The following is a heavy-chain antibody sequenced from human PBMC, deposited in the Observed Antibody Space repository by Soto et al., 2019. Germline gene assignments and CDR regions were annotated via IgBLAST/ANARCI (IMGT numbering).Heavy chain of an antibody. V-gene: IGHV1-69*13. CDR3: AVTTSPYYYGMDV. Sequence: SVKVSCQASGGTFSSYAISWVRQAPGQGLEWMGGIIPIFGTANYAQKFQGRVTITADESTSTAYMELSSLRSEDTAVYYCAVTTSPYYYGMDVWGQGTTVTVSS. CDR2: IIPIFGTA. CDR1: GGTFSSYA. D-gene: IGHD4-17*01. J-gene: IGHJ6*02.